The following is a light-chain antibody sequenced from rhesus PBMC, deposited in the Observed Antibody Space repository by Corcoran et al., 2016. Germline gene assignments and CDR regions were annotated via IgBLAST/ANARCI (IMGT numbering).Light chain of an antibody. V-gene: IGKV1-22*01. CDR2: NAS. J-gene: IGKJ3*01. CDR1: QGISSW. CDR3: QKYNSSTFT. Sequence: DIQMTQSPSSLSSSVGDTVTSTCRASQGISSWLAWYQHKPGKAPTLLLYNASSLQGWVPSRFSGNGAGTEFTLPISSLQSEDFATYYCQKYNSSTFTLGAGTKLDIK.